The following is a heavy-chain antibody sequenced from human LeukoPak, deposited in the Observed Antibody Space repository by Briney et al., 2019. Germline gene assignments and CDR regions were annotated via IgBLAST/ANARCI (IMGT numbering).Heavy chain of an antibody. J-gene: IGHJ4*02. CDR3: ARGDCTGGSCPDY. Sequence: GASVKVCCKTSGGTFTSYAISWVRQAPGQGLEWMGRIITILGMTNYAQKFQGRVTITADNSATTAYMDLSSLRSEDTAVYYCARGDCTGGSCPDYWGQGTLVTVSS. D-gene: IGHD2-15*01. CDR2: IITILGMT. V-gene: IGHV1-69*04. CDR1: GGTFTSYA.